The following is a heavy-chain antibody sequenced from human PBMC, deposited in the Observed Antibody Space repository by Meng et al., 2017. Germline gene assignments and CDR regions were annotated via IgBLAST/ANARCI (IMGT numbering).Heavy chain of an antibody. CDR1: GGSISSYY. CDR3: ARGYDFWSGQYYFDY. Sequence: QVQLQESGPGLVKPSGTLSLTCTVSGGSISSYYWSWIRQPPGKGLEWIGYIYYSGSTNYNPSLKSRVTISVDTSKNQFSLKLSSVTAADTAVYYCARGYDFWSGQYYFDYWGQGTLVTVSS. V-gene: IGHV4-59*01. CDR2: IYYSGST. D-gene: IGHD3-3*01. J-gene: IGHJ4*02.